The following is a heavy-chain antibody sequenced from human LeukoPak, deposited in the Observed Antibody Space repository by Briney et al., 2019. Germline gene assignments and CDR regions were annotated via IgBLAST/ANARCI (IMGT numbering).Heavy chain of an antibody. V-gene: IGHV4-59*01. CDR1: GASISSSY. Sequence: SGTLSLTCTVSGASISSSYWSWIRQPPGKRLEWIGYIYYNVNTNSNPSLKSRVTISADTSKNQFSLNLISVSAAHTAVSVCVRGNYDNRGYSNAFDIWGQGAMVTVSS. CDR3: VRGNYDNRGYSNAFDI. J-gene: IGHJ3*02. D-gene: IGHD3-22*01. CDR2: IYYNVNT.